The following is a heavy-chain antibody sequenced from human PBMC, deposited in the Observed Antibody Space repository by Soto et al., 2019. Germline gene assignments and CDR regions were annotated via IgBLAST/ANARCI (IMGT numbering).Heavy chain of an antibody. CDR2: FDPEDGET. CDR1: GYTLTELS. Sequence: ASVKVSCKVSGYTLTELSMHWVRQAPGKGLEWMGGFDPEDGETIYAQKLQGRVTMTEDTSTDTAYMELSSLRSEDTAVDYCATALLGSSGYPLPGAFAIWRKGTMRIISS. J-gene: IGHJ3*02. V-gene: IGHV1-24*01. D-gene: IGHD3-22*01. CDR3: ATALLGSSGYPLPGAFAI.